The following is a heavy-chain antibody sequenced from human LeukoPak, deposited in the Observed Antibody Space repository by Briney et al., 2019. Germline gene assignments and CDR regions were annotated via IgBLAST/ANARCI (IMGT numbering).Heavy chain of an antibody. V-gene: IGHV3-23*01. D-gene: IGHD3-10*01. CDR2: ISGSGGST. CDR1: GFTFSSYA. Sequence: PGGSLRLSCAASGFTFSSYAMSWVRQAPGKGLEGVSAISGSGGSTYYADSVKGRFTISRDNSKNTLYLQMNSLRAEDAAVYYCAKDSGYYGSGSYYKVEVAFDIWGQGTMVTVSS. CDR3: AKDSGYYGSGSYYKVEVAFDI. J-gene: IGHJ3*02.